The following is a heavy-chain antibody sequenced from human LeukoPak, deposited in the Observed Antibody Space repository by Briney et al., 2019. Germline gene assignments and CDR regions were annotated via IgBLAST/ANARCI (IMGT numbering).Heavy chain of an antibody. J-gene: IGHJ4*02. CDR2: ISAYNGNT. CDR3: ARSLAYCGGDCNYFDY. Sequence: ASVKVSCKASGYTFTSYGISWVRQAPGQGLEWMGWISAYNGNTNYAQKLQGRVTMTRNTSISTAYMELSSLRSEDTAVYYCARSLAYCGGDCNYFDYWGQGTLVTVSS. CDR1: GYTFTSYG. V-gene: IGHV1-18*01. D-gene: IGHD2-21*02.